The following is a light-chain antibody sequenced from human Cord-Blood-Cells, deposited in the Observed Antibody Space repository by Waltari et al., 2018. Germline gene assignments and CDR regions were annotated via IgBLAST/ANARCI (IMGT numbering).Light chain of an antibody. J-gene: IGKJ5*01. CDR1: QRISSA. CDR3: QQFNNYPIT. CDR2: DAS. Sequence: AIQLTQSPSSLSASVGDRVTITCRASQRISSALAWYQQKPGKAPKLLIYDASSLESGVPSRFSGIGSGTDFTLTISCLQPEDFSSYYSQQFNNYPITFGQGTRLEIK. V-gene: IGKV1D-13*01.